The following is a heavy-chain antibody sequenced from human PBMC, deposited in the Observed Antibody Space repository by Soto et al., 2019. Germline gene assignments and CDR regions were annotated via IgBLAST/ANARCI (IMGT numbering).Heavy chain of an antibody. Sequence: GSLRLSCAASGFTFSTYSMNWVRQAPGKGLEWVSYISSSSSTIYYADSVKGRFTISRDNARNSLYLQMNSLRAEDTAVYYCARGLLLARAITSLWASIAPAGTGCFDYWAQGALVT. J-gene: IGHJ4*02. V-gene: IGHV3-48*01. CDR3: ARGLLLARAITSLWASIAPAGTGCFDY. CDR2: ISSSSSTI. D-gene: IGHD6-13*01. CDR1: GFTFSTYS.